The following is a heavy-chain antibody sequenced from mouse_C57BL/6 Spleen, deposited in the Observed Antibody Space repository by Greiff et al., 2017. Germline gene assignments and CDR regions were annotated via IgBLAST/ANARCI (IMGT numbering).Heavy chain of an antibody. D-gene: IGHD2-3*01. CDR3: SDSIVY. CDR1: GYTFTSYW. Sequence: QVQLQQSGAELVKPGASVKMSCKASGYTFTSYWITWVKQRPGQGLEWIGDIYPGGGSTNNKEKIKSKATLTVDTSSSTAYMQLSSLTSEDSAVYYCSDSIVYWGQGPLVTVSS. J-gene: IGHJ3*01. CDR2: IYPGGGST. V-gene: IGHV1-55*01.